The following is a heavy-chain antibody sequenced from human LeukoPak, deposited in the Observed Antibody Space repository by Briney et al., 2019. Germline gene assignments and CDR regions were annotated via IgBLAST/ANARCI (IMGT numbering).Heavy chain of an antibody. D-gene: IGHD3-10*01. V-gene: IGHV3-48*02. CDR3: ARVPRGADNWFDP. Sequence: GGSLRLSCAASGFTFSSYSMNWVRQAPGKGLEWLSYISSSSDRILYADSVKGRFTISRDNAKSSLYLQMTSLRDEDTAVYYCARVPRGADNWFDPWGRGTQVTVSS. CDR1: GFTFSSYS. J-gene: IGHJ5*02. CDR2: ISSSSDRI.